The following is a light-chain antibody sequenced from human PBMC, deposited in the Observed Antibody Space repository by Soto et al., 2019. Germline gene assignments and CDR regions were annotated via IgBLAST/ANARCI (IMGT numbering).Light chain of an antibody. CDR3: QQYNSYS. CDR2: GAS. CDR1: QSVSSN. Sequence: EIVMTQSPATLSVSPGERATLSCRASQSVSSNLAWYQQKPGQAPRLLIYGASTRATGIPARFSGSGSGTEFTLTISSLQPDDFATYYCQQYNSYSFGQGTKVEIK. V-gene: IGKV3-15*01. J-gene: IGKJ1*01.